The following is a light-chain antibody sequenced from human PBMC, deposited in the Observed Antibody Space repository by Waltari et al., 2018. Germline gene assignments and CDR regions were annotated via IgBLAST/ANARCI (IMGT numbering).Light chain of an antibody. CDR1: SSNIGTHH. CDR3: AAWEDSPSGYV. J-gene: IGLJ1*01. Sequence: HSVLTQPPPAAGTPGPRVTIACSGSSSNIGTHHVYWYQQFPGRATRLLIYDHNQRPSGVRRRFSVSKSGTSASLVISGLRSDEAANYYCAAWEDSPSGYVFGTGTEVTVL. V-gene: IGLV1-47*01. CDR2: DHN.